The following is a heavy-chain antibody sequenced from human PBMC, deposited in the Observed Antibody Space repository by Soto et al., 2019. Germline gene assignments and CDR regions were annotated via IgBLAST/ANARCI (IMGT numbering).Heavy chain of an antibody. J-gene: IGHJ4*02. CDR3: ARVRVATMPTFDY. CDR2: IYYSGST. CDR1: GGSISSGGYY. D-gene: IGHD5-12*01. V-gene: IGHV4-31*03. Sequence: PSETLSLTCTVSGGSISSGGYYWSWIRQHPGKGLEWIGYIYYSGSTYYNPSLKSRVTISVDTSKNQFSLKLSSVTAADTAVYYCARVRVATMPTFDYWGQGTLVTVSS.